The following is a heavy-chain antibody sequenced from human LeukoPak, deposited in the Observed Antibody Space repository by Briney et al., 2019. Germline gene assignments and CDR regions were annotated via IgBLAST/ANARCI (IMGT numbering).Heavy chain of an antibody. CDR3: ARGSPKYDS. V-gene: IGHV4-34*01. Sequence: SETLSLTCAVYGGSFSDYNWNWVRQPPGKGLEWIGEINHSGATNYNPSLKSRVIISVDTSKNQFSLKVNHVTAADTAVYYCARGSPKYDSWGQGTLVTVSS. CDR1: GGSFSDYN. CDR2: INHSGAT. J-gene: IGHJ5*01.